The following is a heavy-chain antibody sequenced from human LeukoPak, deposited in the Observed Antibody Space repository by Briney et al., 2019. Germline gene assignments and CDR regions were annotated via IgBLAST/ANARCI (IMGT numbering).Heavy chain of an antibody. CDR2: INSRSSHI. Sequence: KPGGSLRLSCAASGFTFDDYGMSWVRQAPGKGLEWVSSINSRSSHIYYADSVKGRFTIFRDSAQNSLYLQMNSLRADDTAVYYCARDFTTVTTAYLHHWGQGALVTVSS. J-gene: IGHJ1*01. CDR3: ARDFTTVTTAYLHH. CDR1: GFTFDDYG. V-gene: IGHV3-21*01. D-gene: IGHD4-17*01.